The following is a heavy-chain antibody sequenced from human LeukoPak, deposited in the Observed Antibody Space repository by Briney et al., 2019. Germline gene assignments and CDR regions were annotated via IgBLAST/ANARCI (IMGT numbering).Heavy chain of an antibody. D-gene: IGHD2-2*02. CDR3: ARGDIVVLPAGIPHNWFDP. CDR1: GYSVTCYY. CDR2: INPNSGGT. J-gene: IGHJ5*02. V-gene: IGHV1-2*02. Sequence: ASVKVSCKASGYSVTCYYIHWVRQAPGQGLEWMGWINPNSGGTNYAQKFQGRVTMTRDTSISTAYMELSRLRSDDTAVYYCARGDIVVLPAGIPHNWFDPWGQGTLVTVSS.